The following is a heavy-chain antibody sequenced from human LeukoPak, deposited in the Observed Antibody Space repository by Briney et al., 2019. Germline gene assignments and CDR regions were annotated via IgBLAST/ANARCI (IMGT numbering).Heavy chain of an antibody. CDR3: AKEIFSGLLYIDY. J-gene: IGHJ4*02. CDR1: GFTFSSYS. Sequence: SGGSLRLSCAASGFTFSSYSMNWVRQAPGKGLEWVSAITDAVGSTHYADSVKGRFTISSDNSKNTVYLQMNSPRPEDMAVYYCAKEIFSGLLYIDYWGQGTLVTVSS. V-gene: IGHV3-23*01. CDR2: ITDAVGST. D-gene: IGHD5-12*01.